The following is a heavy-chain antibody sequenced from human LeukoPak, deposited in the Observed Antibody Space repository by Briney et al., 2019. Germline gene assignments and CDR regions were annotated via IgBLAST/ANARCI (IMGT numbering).Heavy chain of an antibody. CDR3: ARHAAYCSGSNCYLRWFDP. Sequence: SETLSLTCTVSGGSIRGHYWSWIRQPPGKGLEWIGYIYDSGNTNYNPSLKSRVTISIDTSKDQFSLKLSSVTAADTALFYCARHAAYCSGSNCYLRWFDPWGQGTLVTVSS. CDR2: IYDSGNT. J-gene: IGHJ5*02. CDR1: GGSIRGHY. V-gene: IGHV4-59*08. D-gene: IGHD2-15*01.